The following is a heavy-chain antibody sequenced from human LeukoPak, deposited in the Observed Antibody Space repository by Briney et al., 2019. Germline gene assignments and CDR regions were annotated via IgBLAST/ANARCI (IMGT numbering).Heavy chain of an antibody. CDR1: GFILRNYG. Sequence: GGSLRLSCAASGFILRNYGMSWVRQAPGKGLEWVSSINSGGGNTYYADSVKGRFTITRDNSDNTVYLQMNSLRDEDTAIYYCAKSPVPGYDDPKTDYWGQGTLVTVSS. D-gene: IGHD5-12*01. V-gene: IGHV3-23*01. CDR3: AKSPVPGYDDPKTDY. CDR2: INSGGGNT. J-gene: IGHJ4*02.